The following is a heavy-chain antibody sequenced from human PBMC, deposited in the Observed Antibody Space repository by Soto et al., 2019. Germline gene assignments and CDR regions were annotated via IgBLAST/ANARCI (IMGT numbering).Heavy chain of an antibody. Sequence: ASVKVSCKASGYTFTSYDINWVRQATGQGLEWMGWMNANSGNTDYAQKFQGRVTMTTDTSTSTAYMELSSLRSDDTAVYYCASNYCSSTSCYVDYWGQGTLVTVSS. CDR1: GYTFTSYD. CDR2: MNANSGNT. V-gene: IGHV1-8*01. J-gene: IGHJ4*02. CDR3: ASNYCSSTSCYVDY. D-gene: IGHD2-2*01.